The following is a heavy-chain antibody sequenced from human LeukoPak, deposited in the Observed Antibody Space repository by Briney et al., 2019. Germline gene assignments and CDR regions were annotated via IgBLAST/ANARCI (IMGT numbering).Heavy chain of an antibody. CDR2: INPSNGGA. J-gene: IGHJ4*02. CDR3: ARRIAVANTFDY. CDR1: GYTLTSYY. Sequence: ASVKVSCKASGYTLTSYYIHWVRQAPGQGLEWMGIINPSNGGATYAQKFQGRVTMTRDTSTSTVYMELSSLRSEDTAVYYCARRIAVANTFDYWGQGTLVTVSS. D-gene: IGHD6-19*01. V-gene: IGHV1-46*01.